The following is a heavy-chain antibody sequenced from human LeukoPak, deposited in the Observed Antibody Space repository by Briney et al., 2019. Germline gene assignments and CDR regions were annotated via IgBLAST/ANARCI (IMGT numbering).Heavy chain of an antibody. CDR3: ARGRYYYDSRGYYKQYYFDY. CDR1: GGSISRGGYF. J-gene: IGHJ4*02. V-gene: IGHV4-31*03. D-gene: IGHD3-22*01. CDR2: IYHSGST. Sequence: SQTLSLTCTVSGGSISRGGYFWTWIRQHPGEGLEWIGYIYHSGSTYHNPSLKSRITLSVDTSRNQFSLNLSSVTAADTAVYYCARGRYYYDSRGYYKQYYFDYWGQGTLVTVSS.